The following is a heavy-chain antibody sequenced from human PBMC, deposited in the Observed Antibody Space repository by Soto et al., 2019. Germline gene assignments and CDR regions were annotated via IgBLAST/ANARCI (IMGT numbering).Heavy chain of an antibody. CDR3: AKLMIVVVILDY. Sequence: GGSLRLSCGASGFTFSSYAMSWVRQAPGKGLEWVSAISGSGGSTYYADSVKGRFTISRDNSKNTLYLQMNSLRAEDTAVYYCAKLMIVVVILDYWGQGTMVTVSS. J-gene: IGHJ4*02. D-gene: IGHD3-22*01. CDR2: ISGSGGST. CDR1: GFTFSSYA. V-gene: IGHV3-23*01.